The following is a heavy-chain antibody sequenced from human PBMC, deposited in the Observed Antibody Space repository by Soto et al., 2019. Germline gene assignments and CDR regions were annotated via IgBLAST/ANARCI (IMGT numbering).Heavy chain of an antibody. D-gene: IGHD6-13*01. V-gene: IGHV1-69*01. CDR3: ATRTGYSSSWYQTWGYYYYGMDV. CDR2: IIPLFGTA. Sequence: QVQLVQSGAEVKKPGSSVKVSCKASGGTFSSYAISWVRQAPGQGLEWMGGIIPLFGTANYAQKFQGRVTITADESTSTAYMELSSLRSEDTAVYYCATRTGYSSSWYQTWGYYYYGMDVWGQRTTVTVSS. CDR1: GGTFSSYA. J-gene: IGHJ6*02.